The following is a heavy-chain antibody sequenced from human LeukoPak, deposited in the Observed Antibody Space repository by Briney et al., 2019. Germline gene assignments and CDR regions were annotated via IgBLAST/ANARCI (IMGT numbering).Heavy chain of an antibody. CDR1: GYTFTGYY. J-gene: IGHJ4*02. CDR3: ARVLTIFGVVIHDY. Sequence: GASVEVSCKASGYTFTGYYMHWVRQAPGQGLEWMGWINPNSGGTNYAQKFQGRVTMTRDTSISTAYMELSRLRSDDTAVYYCARVLTIFGVVIHDYWGQGTLVTVSS. CDR2: INPNSGGT. V-gene: IGHV1-2*02. D-gene: IGHD3-3*01.